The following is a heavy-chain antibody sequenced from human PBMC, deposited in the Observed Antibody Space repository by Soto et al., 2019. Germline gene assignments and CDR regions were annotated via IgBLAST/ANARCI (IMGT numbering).Heavy chain of an antibody. CDR1: NGSISGFY. CDR2: IHYSGRT. Sequence: PSETLSLTCSVSNGSISGFYWTWIWQPPGKILEWIGYIHYSGRTDYNPSLTSRATMSVDTSKNQFSLNLKSITAADTAVYYCVRVGVGIGNHFDSWGRGTLVTVSS. V-gene: IGHV4-59*12. D-gene: IGHD1-26*01. CDR3: VRVGVGIGNHFDS. J-gene: IGHJ4*02.